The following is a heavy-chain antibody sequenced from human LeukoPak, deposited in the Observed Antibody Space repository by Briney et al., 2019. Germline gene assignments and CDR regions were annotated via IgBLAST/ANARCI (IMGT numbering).Heavy chain of an antibody. CDR2: IYYSGST. CDR1: GGSISSAGYY. CDR3: ARDMHYDSSGENWFDP. V-gene: IGHV4-61*08. D-gene: IGHD3-22*01. J-gene: IGHJ5*02. Sequence: SETLSLTCTVSGGSISSAGYYWSWIRQPPGKGLEWIGYIYYSGSTNYNPSLKSRVTISVDTSKNQFSLKLSSVTAADTAVYYCARDMHYDSSGENWFDPWGQGTLVTVSS.